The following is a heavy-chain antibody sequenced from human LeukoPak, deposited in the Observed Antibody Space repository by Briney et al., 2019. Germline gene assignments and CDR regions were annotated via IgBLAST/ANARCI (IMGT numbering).Heavy chain of an antibody. CDR2: IYSGNTT. J-gene: IGHJ4*02. Sequence: GGSLRVSCTASGFGVSSTYMSWVRQAPGKGLEWVSVIYSGNTTYYADSVKGRFTISRNNSKNTVYLQMNSLRAEDTAVYYCARDIAEYSSSWPPDWGQGTLVTVSS. CDR1: GFGVSSTY. CDR3: ARDIAEYSSSWPPD. D-gene: IGHD6-13*01. V-gene: IGHV3-66*01.